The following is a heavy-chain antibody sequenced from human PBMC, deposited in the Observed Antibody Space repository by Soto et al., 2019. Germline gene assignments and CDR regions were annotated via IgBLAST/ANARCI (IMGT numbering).Heavy chain of an antibody. CDR3: ARLVAAAGIDAFDI. CDR1: GDSVRRGSYY. CDR2: IFYSGST. J-gene: IGHJ3*02. Sequence: SETLSLTCTVSGDSVRRGSYYWSWIRQPPGKGLEWIGHIFYSGSTTYNPSLQSRVTISLNTSKNQFSLKLTSVTAADTAVYYCARLVAAAGIDAFDIWGQGTMVTVSS. D-gene: IGHD6-13*01. V-gene: IGHV4-61*01.